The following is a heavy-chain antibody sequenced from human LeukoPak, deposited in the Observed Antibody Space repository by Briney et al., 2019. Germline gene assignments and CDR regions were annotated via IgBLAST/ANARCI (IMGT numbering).Heavy chain of an antibody. V-gene: IGHV3-23*01. CDR3: AKDTAVTAAFDI. Sequence: AGGSLRLSCAASGFTFSSYAMSWVRQAPGKRLEWVSAISGSGGSTYYADSVKGRFTISRDNSKNTLYLQMNSLRAEDTAVYYCAKDTAVTAAFDIWGQGTMVTVSS. CDR2: ISGSGGST. J-gene: IGHJ3*02. D-gene: IGHD4-11*01. CDR1: GFTFSSYA.